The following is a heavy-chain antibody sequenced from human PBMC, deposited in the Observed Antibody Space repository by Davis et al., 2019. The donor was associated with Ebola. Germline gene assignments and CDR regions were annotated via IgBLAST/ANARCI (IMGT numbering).Heavy chain of an antibody. CDR2: INHSGST. V-gene: IGHV4-34*01. J-gene: IGHJ4*02. D-gene: IGHD1-26*01. CDR3: ARGPSIVNFDY. Sequence: SETLSLTCAVYGGSLSGYYWSWIRQPQGTGLEWIGEINHSGSTNYNPSLKSRVTISVDTYKNQFSLKLSSVTSAHTAVYYWARGPSIVNFDYWGQGTLVTVSS. CDR1: GGSLSGYY.